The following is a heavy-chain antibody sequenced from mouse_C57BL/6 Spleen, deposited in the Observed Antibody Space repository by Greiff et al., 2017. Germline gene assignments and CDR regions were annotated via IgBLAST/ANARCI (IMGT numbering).Heavy chain of an antibody. CDR1: GFSLTGYG. V-gene: IGHV2-2*01. CDR2: IWRGGST. Sequence: VQLKESGPGLVQPSQSLSITCTVSGFSLTGYGVHWVRQSPGKGLEWLGVIWRGGSTDYNAAFVSSLSISKDNSKSQVCFKMNIQQADDTAIYYGARKDSSGYVGAMDYWGQGTSVTVSS. D-gene: IGHD3-2*02. J-gene: IGHJ4*01. CDR3: ARKDSSGYVGAMDY.